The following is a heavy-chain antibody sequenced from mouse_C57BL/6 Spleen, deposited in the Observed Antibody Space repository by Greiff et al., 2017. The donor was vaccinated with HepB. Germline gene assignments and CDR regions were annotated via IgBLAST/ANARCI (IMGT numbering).Heavy chain of an antibody. CDR1: GYTFTSYW. CDR3: ASGTTVVARAY. CDR2: IYPSDSET. Sequence: QVQLKQSGAELVRPGSSVKLSCKASGYTFTSYWMDWVKQRPGQGLEWIGNIYPSDSETHYNQKFKDKATLTVDKSSSTAYMQLSSLTSEDSAVYYCASGTTVVARAYWGQGTLVTVSA. D-gene: IGHD1-1*01. V-gene: IGHV1-61*01. J-gene: IGHJ3*01.